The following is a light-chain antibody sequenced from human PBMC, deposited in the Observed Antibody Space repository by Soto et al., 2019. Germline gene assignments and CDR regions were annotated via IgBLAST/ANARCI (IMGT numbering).Light chain of an antibody. CDR2: DAS. Sequence: EIVLTQSPATLSLSPGESATLSCRASQTVSNYLAWYQQKPGQAPRLLIYDASNRATGIPARFSGSGSGTDFTLTISSLEPEDLAVYYCPQHMTWPRFTFGPGTKVDIK. V-gene: IGKV3-11*01. J-gene: IGKJ3*01. CDR1: QTVSNY. CDR3: PQHMTWPRFT.